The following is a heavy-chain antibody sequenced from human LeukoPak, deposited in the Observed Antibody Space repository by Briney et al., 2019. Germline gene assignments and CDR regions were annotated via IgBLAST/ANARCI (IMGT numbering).Heavy chain of an antibody. CDR1: GVSISSYY. CDR3: ARVGDGLFDY. Sequence: SETLSLTCTVSGVSISSYYWSWIRQPPGKGLEWIGYIYYSGNTNYNPSLMRRVTISIDSSKNQFSLKLSSVTAADTAVYYCARVGDGLFDYWGQGTLVTVSS. V-gene: IGHV4-59*08. CDR2: IYYSGNT. D-gene: IGHD1-26*01. J-gene: IGHJ4*02.